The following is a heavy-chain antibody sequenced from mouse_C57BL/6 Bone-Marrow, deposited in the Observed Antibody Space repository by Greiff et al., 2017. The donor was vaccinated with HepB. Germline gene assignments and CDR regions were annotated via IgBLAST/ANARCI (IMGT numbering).Heavy chain of an antibody. D-gene: IGHD1-1*01. CDR2: IYWDDDK. V-gene: IGHV8-12*01. CDR1: GFSLSTSGMG. J-gene: IGHJ1*03. Sequence: QVQLKESGPGILQSSQTLSLTCSFSGFSLSTSGMGVSWIRQPSGKGLEWLAHIYWDDDKRYNPSLKSRLTISKDTSRNQVFLKITSVDTADTATYYCARRPQYYYGSSYGWYFDVWGTGTTVTVSS. CDR3: ARRPQYYYGSSYGWYFDV.